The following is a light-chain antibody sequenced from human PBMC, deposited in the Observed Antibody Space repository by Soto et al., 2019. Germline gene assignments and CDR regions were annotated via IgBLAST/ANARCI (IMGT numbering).Light chain of an antibody. V-gene: IGKV1-5*01. J-gene: IGKJ1*01. CDR2: DAS. CDR1: HTIGSW. CDR3: QQYNSYSGM. Sequence: IQMTQSPSTLSSSLVDIFALTCRASHTIGSWLAWYQQKPGRAPKLLIFDASSLESGVPSRFSGNGSGTEFTLTISGLQPDDFASYYCQQYNSYSGMFGQGTKVDIK.